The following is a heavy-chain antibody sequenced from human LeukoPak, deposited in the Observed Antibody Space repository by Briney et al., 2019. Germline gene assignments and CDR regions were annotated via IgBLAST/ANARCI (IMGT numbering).Heavy chain of an antibody. CDR3: AKDFRIGYSAHFDY. V-gene: IGHV3-23*01. J-gene: IGHJ4*02. CDR2: ISGSGGTT. D-gene: IGHD2-21*01. Sequence: GGSLRLSCAASGFTFSSYAMHWVRQAPGKGLEWVSVISGSGGTTYYADSVKGRFSVSRDNPKNTLYLQMDSLRGEDTAVYYCAKDFRIGYSAHFDYWGQGALVTVSS. CDR1: GFTFSSYA.